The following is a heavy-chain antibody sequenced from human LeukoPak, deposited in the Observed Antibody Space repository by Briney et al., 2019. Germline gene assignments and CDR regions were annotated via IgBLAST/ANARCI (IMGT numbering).Heavy chain of an antibody. D-gene: IGHD2-15*01. CDR3: ARGNCSGGSCYSIRRYFQH. J-gene: IGHJ1*01. V-gene: IGHV4-34*01. CDR2: INHSGST. CDR1: GGSISGYY. Sequence: SETLSLTCTVSGGSISGYYWSWIRQPPGKGLEWIGEINHSGSTNYNPSLKSRVTISVDTSKNQFSLKLSSVTAADTAVYYCARGNCSGGSCYSIRRYFQHWGQGTLVTVSS.